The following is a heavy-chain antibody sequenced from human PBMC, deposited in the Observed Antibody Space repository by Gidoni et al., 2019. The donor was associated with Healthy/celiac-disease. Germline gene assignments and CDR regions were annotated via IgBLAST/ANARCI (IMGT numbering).Heavy chain of an antibody. CDR3: ARVTRGGNSVPDRAFDI. D-gene: IGHD4-4*01. V-gene: IGHV4-38-2*02. CDR2: IYHSGST. Sequence: QVQLQESGPGLVKPSETLSLTCTVSGYSISSGYYWGWIRQPPGKGLEWIGSIYHSGSTYYNPSLKSRVTISVDTSKNQFSLKLSSVTAADTAVYYCARVTRGGNSVPDRAFDIWGQGTMVTVSS. CDR1: GYSISSGYY. J-gene: IGHJ3*02.